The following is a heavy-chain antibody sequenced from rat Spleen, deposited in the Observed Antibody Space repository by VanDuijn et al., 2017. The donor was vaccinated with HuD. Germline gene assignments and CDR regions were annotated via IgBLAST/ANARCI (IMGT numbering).Heavy chain of an antibody. CDR3: ARGFTVAVF. D-gene: IGHD1-2*01. CDR1: GFTFSNYD. Sequence: EVQLVESGGGLVQPGRSMKLSCAASGFTFSNYDMAWVRQAPKKGLEWVATIRHDGSSTNYGDSVKGRFTISRDSAKSTLYLQMDSLRSEDTATYDCARGFTVAVFWGQGVMVTVSA. CDR2: IRHDGSST. V-gene: IGHV5-22*01. J-gene: IGHJ2*01.